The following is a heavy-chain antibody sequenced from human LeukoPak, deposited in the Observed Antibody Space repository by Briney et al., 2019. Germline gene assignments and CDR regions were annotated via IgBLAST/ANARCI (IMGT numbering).Heavy chain of an antibody. J-gene: IGHJ4*02. CDR3: ARVRRHSGYDSLDY. Sequence: VKPSETLSLTCTVSGGSISSGDYYWSWIRQPPGMGLEWIGYFYYSGSTNYNPSLKSRVTISVDMSKKQFSLKLSSVTAADTAVYYCARVRRHSGYDSLDYWGQGTLVTVSS. CDR1: GGSISSGDYY. CDR2: FYYSGST. V-gene: IGHV4-30-4*01. D-gene: IGHD5-12*01.